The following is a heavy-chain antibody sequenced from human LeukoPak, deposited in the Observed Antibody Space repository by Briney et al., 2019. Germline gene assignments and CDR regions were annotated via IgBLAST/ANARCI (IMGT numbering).Heavy chain of an antibody. J-gene: IGHJ4*02. CDR2: VYASGTT. CDR3: GRSFGSGTYYKY. CDR1: GGSISGYY. D-gene: IGHD3-10*01. V-gene: IGHV4-4*07. Sequence: SETLSLTCTVSGGSISGYYWTWIRQSAGKGLEWIGRVYASGTTNYNPPLKSRVTMSIDTSKNQFSLNLSSVTAADTAVYYCGRSFGSGTYYKYWGQGTLVTVS.